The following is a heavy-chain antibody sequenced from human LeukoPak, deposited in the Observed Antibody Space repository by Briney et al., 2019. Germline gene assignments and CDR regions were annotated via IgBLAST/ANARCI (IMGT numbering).Heavy chain of an antibody. V-gene: IGHV4-39*07. J-gene: IGHJ6*03. D-gene: IGHD3-10*01. CDR2: IFYSGST. CDR1: GGSISTSSYY. CDR3: APGLMDV. Sequence: TPSETLSLTCTVSGGSISTSSYYWGWVRQPPGKGLEWIGNIFYSGSTYYSPSLKSRVTISLDTSRNQFSLKLNSVTAADTAVYYCAPGLMDVWGKGTTVTISS.